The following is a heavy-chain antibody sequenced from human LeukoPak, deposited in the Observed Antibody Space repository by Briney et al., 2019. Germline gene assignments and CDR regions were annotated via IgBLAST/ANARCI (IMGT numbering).Heavy chain of an antibody. CDR2: ISDSGGST. J-gene: IGHJ4*02. CDR1: GFTFSNYA. D-gene: IGHD2-15*01. V-gene: IGHV3-23*01. Sequence: GGSPRLSCAASGFTFSNYAMSWVRQAPGKGLEWVLGISDSGGSTYYADSVKGRFTISRDNSKNTLYLQMNSLRAEDTAVYYCAKGRVVAATNRPFDYWGQGALVTVSS. CDR3: AKGRVVAATNRPFDY.